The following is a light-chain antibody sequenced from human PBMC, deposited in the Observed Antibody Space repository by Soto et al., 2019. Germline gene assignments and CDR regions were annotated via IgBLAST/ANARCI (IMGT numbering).Light chain of an antibody. CDR3: HLFNPYPWP. CDR2: NSS. J-gene: IGKJ1*01. Sequence: DIQMTQSPSTLSASVGDRVTITCRASQSISSWLAWYQQKPGKAPNLLSYNSSSLESGVPSRFSGSGSGTEFTLKISSLQPDDFANYYCHLFNPYPWPFGQGTRVEIK. V-gene: IGKV1-5*03. CDR1: QSISSW.